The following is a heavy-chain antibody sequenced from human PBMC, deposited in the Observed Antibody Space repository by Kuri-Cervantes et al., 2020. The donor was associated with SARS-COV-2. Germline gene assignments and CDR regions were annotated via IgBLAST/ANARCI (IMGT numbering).Heavy chain of an antibody. CDR3: ARDGSRYSTSSFNYYYYMDV. Sequence: GGSLRLSCAASGFTFSSYSMNWVRQAPGKGLEWVSFISSSSNYIYYADSLKSRFTISRDNAKNSLYLQMNGTRAEDTAVYYCARDGSRYSTSSFNYYYYMDVWGKGTTVTVSS. V-gene: IGHV3-21*01. J-gene: IGHJ6*03. D-gene: IGHD6-6*01. CDR2: ISSSSNYI. CDR1: GFTFSSYS.